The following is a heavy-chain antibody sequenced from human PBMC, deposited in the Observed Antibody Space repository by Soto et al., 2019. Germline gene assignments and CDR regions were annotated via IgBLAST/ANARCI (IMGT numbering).Heavy chain of an antibody. CDR3: ARATYYYDSSGYGYFDY. CDR2: IYYSGST. V-gene: IGHV4-61*01. D-gene: IGHD3-22*01. CDR1: GGSISSSSYY. Sequence: PSETLSLTCTVSGGSISSSSYYWSWIRQPPGKGLEWIGYIYYSGSTNYNPSLKSRVTISVDTSKNQFSLKLSSVTAADTAVYYCARATYYYDSSGYGYFDYWGQGTLVTVSS. J-gene: IGHJ4*02.